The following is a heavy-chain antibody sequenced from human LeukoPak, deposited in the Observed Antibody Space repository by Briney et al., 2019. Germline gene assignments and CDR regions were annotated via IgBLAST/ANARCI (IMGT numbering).Heavy chain of an antibody. J-gene: IGHJ4*02. CDR1: GFTFGSYA. D-gene: IGHD4/OR15-4a*01. CDR2: IVGGGEST. V-gene: IGHV3-23*01. CDR3: TKTDSYGARGPGYFDY. Sequence: GGSLRLSCAASGFTFGSYAMSWVRQAPGKGLEWVPAIVGGGESTFYADSLRGRFTISRDNSKNMLDLQMNSLRAEDTAVYYCTKTDSYGARGPGYFDYWGQGTLVTVSS.